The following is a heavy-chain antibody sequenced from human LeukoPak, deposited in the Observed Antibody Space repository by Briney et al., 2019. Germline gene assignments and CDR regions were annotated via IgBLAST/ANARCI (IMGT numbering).Heavy chain of an antibody. CDR3: ARERTGYYMAC. CDR1: GFTFSSYA. Sequence: GGSLRLSCAASGFTFSSYAMSWVRQAPGKGLEWVSAISGSGGSTYYADSVKGRFTISRDSSRDTLFLQMDSLRADDTAVYYCARERTGYYMACWGQGTLVTVS. J-gene: IGHJ4*02. D-gene: IGHD3/OR15-3a*01. CDR2: ISGSGGST. V-gene: IGHV3-23*01.